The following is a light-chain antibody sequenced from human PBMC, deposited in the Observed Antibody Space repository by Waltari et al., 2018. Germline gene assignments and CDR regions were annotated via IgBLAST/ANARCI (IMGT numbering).Light chain of an antibody. J-gene: IGKJ1*01. CDR2: GAS. V-gene: IGKV3-20*01. Sequence: EIVLTQSPGTLSLSLGERATFSCRASPSVSRALAWYQQKPGQAPRLLIYGASTRATGIPDRFSGSGSGTDFSLTISRLEPDDFAVYYCQHYLRLPVTFGQGTTVEI. CDR3: QHYLRLPVT. CDR1: PSVSRA.